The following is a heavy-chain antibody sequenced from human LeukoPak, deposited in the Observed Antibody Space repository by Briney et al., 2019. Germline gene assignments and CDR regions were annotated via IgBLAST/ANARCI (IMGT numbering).Heavy chain of an antibody. J-gene: IGHJ4*02. CDR1: GFTFSSYS. CDR3: AREAWSYSSSWYGPTSFDY. CDR2: ISSSSSTI. D-gene: IGHD6-13*01. Sequence: PGGSLRLSCAASGFTFSSYSMNWVRQAPGKGLEWVSYISSSSSTIYYADSVKGRFIISRDNAKNSLYLQMNSLRAEDTAVYYCAREAWSYSSSWYGPTSFDYWGQGTLVTVSS. V-gene: IGHV3-48*04.